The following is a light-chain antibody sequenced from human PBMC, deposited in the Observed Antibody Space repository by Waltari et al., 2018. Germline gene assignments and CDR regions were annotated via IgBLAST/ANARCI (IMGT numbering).Light chain of an antibody. CDR3: MQGAHWPPT. Sequence: DLVMTQSPLYLPATQVPRPSTSVRSTQSLLYRDGYTYLNWFHQRPGQSPRRLIYMVSSRDSGVPDRFSGSGSGADFTLNISRVEAEDVGVYYCMQGAHWPPTFGQGTNLDIK. CDR1: QSLLYRDGYTY. V-gene: IGKV2-30*01. J-gene: IGKJ1*01. CDR2: MVS.